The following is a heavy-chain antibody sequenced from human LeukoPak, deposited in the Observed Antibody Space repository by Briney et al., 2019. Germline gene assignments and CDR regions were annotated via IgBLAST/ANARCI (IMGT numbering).Heavy chain of an antibody. CDR3: ARALNYWYFDL. Sequence: GGSLRLSCAASGFIFSSFEVNWVRQAPGKGLEWVSSSTSSGNIHYADSVKGRFTISRDNAKNSLYLQMNSLRAEDTAVYYCARALNYWYFDLWGRGTLVTVSS. CDR2: STSSGNI. V-gene: IGHV3-48*03. CDR1: GFIFSSFE. J-gene: IGHJ2*01.